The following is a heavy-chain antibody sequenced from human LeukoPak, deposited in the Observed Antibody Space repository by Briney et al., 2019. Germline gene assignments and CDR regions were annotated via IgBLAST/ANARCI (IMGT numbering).Heavy chain of an antibody. V-gene: IGHV4-59*01. Sequence: SETLSLTCTVSGGSISSYYWSWIRQPPGKGLEWIGYIYYSGSTNYNPSLKSRVTISVDTSKNQFSLKLSSVTAADMAVYYCAREVPFVVVPAARHPGLNGYYYIDVWGKGTTVTVSS. CDR1: GGSISSYY. CDR2: IYYSGST. D-gene: IGHD2-2*01. J-gene: IGHJ6*03. CDR3: AREVPFVVVPAARHPGLNGYYYIDV.